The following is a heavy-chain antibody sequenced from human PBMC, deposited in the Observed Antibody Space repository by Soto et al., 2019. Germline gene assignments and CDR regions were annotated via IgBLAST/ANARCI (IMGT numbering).Heavy chain of an antibody. D-gene: IGHD2-2*01. V-gene: IGHV4-59*01. CDR2: IYYSGNT. CDR1: GGSISSYY. Sequence: QVRLQESGPGLVKTSETLSLTCTVSGGSISSYYWSWIRQPPAKGLEWIGYIYYSGNTNYNPSLKSRLTLSVDTSKNQFSLKMSSVTAADTAVYYCARHYQPPYGMDVWGQGTTVTVSS. CDR3: ARHYQPPYGMDV. J-gene: IGHJ6*02.